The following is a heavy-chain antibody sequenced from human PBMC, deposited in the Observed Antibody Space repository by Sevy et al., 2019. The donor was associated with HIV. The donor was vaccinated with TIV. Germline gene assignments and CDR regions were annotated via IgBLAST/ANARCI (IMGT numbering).Heavy chain of an antibody. V-gene: IGHV3-30*18. CDR3: AKDDGDSSSWGYNFDY. Sequence: GGSLRLSCAASGFTFSSYGMHWVRQAPGKGLEWVAVISYDGSNKYYADSVKGRFTISRDNSKNTLYLQMNSLRAEDTAVYCCAKDDGDSSSWGYNFDYWGQGTLVTVSS. J-gene: IGHJ4*02. CDR1: GFTFSSYG. CDR2: ISYDGSNK. D-gene: IGHD6-13*01.